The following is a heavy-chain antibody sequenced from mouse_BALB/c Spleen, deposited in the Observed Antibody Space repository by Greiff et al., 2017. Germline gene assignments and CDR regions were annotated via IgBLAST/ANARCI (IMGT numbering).Heavy chain of an antibody. CDR3: ARGRAYYRYGYAMDY. CDR1: GFSLTSYG. Sequence: VQVVESGPGLVAPSQSLSITCTVSGFSLTSYGVHWVRQPPGKGLEWLGVIWAGGSTNYNSALMSRLSISKDNSKSQVFLKMNSLQTDDTAMYYCARGRAYYRYGYAMDYWGQGTSVTVSS. CDR2: IWAGGST. J-gene: IGHJ4*01. D-gene: IGHD2-14*01. V-gene: IGHV2-9*02.